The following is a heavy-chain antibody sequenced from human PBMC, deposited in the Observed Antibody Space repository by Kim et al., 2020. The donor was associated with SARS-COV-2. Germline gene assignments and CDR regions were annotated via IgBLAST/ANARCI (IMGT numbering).Heavy chain of an antibody. V-gene: IGHV1-2*02. J-gene: IGHJ4*02. CDR1: GYTFTGYY. CDR3: ARGERSHVLRFLEWLLLSFDY. D-gene: IGHD3-3*01. CDR2: INPNSGGT. Sequence: ASVKVSCKASGYTFTGYYMHWVRQAPGQGLEWMGWINPNSGGTNYAQKFQGRVTMTRDTSISTAYMELSRLRSDDTAVYYCARGERSHVLRFLEWLLLSFDYWGQGTLVTVSS.